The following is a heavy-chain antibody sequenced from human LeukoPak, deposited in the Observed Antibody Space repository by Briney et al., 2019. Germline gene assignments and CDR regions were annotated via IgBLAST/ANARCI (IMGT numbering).Heavy chain of an antibody. Sequence: SETLSLTCAVYGGSFSGYYWSWIRQPPGKGLEWIGEINHSGSTNYNPSLKSRVTISVDTSKNQFSLKLSSVTAADTAVYYCARPFDWQIFDLWGRGTLVTVSS. CDR1: GGSFSGYY. V-gene: IGHV4-34*01. J-gene: IGHJ2*01. CDR2: INHSGST. D-gene: IGHD3-9*01. CDR3: ARPFDWQIFDL.